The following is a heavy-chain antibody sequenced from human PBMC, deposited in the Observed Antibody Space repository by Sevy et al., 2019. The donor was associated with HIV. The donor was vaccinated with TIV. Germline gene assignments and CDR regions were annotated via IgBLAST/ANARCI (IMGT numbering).Heavy chain of an antibody. CDR3: ARRRDYSGGARLHFDL. D-gene: IGHD2-15*01. CDR2: IYYSGYT. Sequence: SETLSLTCTVSGDSISSKNDYWAWLRQPPGKGLEWVGDIYYSGYTESNPSLTGRVTLSVDTSKNQFSLKVTSVTAADTAVYYCARRRDYSGGARLHFDLWGQGILVTVSS. CDR1: GDSISSKNDY. V-gene: IGHV4-39*01. J-gene: IGHJ4*02.